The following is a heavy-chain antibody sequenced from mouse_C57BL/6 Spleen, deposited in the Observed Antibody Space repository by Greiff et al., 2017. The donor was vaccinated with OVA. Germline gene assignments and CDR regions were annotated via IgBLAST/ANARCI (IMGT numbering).Heavy chain of an antibody. CDR1: GYTFTDYY. Sequence: EVQLQQSGPELVKPGASVKISCKASGYTFTDYYMNWVKQSHGKSLEWIGDINPNNGGTSYNQKFKGKATLTVDKSSSTAYMELRSLTSEDSAVYYCARCPLLWKWYFDVWGTGTTVTVSS. CDR2: INPNNGGT. CDR3: ARCPLLWKWYFDV. J-gene: IGHJ1*03. D-gene: IGHD2-1*01. V-gene: IGHV1-26*01.